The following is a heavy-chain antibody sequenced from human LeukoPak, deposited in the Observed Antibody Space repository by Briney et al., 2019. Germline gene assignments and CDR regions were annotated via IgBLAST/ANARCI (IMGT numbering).Heavy chain of an antibody. D-gene: IGHD1-26*01. CDR1: GGTFSSYA. CDR3: ARGTLSGAQVPYKYGMDV. CDR2: IIPILGIA. V-gene: IGHV1-69*04. J-gene: IGHJ6*02. Sequence: SVKVSCKASGGTFSSYAINWVRQAPGQGLEWMGRIIPILGIANYAQKFQGRVTITADKSTSTAYMELSSLRSEDTAVYYCARGTLSGAQVPYKYGMDVWGQGTTVTVSS.